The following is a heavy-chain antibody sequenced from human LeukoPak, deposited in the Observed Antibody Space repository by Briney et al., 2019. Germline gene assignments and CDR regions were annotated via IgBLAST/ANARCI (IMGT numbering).Heavy chain of an antibody. CDR1: GFTVSSNY. J-gene: IGHJ6*02. CDR3: ARVGSGYYYSSPDGMDV. Sequence: GGSLRLSCAASGFTVSSNYMSWVRQAPGKGLEWISVIYTGGSTYYADSVKGRFTISRDNSKNTLYLQMNSLRAEDTAVYYCARVGSGYYYSSPDGMDVWGQGTTVTVSS. D-gene: IGHD3-22*01. CDR2: IYTGGST. V-gene: IGHV3-53*01.